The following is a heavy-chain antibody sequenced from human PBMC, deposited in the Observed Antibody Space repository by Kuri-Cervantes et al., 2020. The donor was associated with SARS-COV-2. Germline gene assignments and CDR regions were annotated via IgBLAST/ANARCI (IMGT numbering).Heavy chain of an antibody. CDR3: ARDQDDYSNYHAFDI. J-gene: IGHJ3*02. CDR1: GFTFSSYA. Sequence: GGSLRLSCAASGFTFSSYAMHWVRQAPGKGLEWVAVISYDGSNKYYADSVKGRFTISRDNSKNTLYLQMNSLRAEDTAVYYCARDQDDYSNYHAFDIWGQGTMVTFSS. V-gene: IGHV3-30*04. CDR2: ISYDGSNK. D-gene: IGHD4-11*01.